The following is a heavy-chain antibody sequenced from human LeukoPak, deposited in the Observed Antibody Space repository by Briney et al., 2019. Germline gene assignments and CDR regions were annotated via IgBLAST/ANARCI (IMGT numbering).Heavy chain of an antibody. J-gene: IGHJ4*02. Sequence: GVSLRLSCAASGFTFSSYGMHWVRQAPGKGLEWVAFIRYDGSNKYYADSVKGRFTISRDNSKNTLYLQMNSLRAEDTAVYYCAKLDDYSNYRPLDYWGQGTLVTVSS. V-gene: IGHV3-30*02. CDR1: GFTFSSYG. CDR3: AKLDDYSNYRPLDY. D-gene: IGHD4-11*01. CDR2: IRYDGSNK.